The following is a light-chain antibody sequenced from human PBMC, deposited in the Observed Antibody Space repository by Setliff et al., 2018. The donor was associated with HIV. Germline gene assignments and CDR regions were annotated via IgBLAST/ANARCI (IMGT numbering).Light chain of an antibody. Sequence: QSALTQAASVSGSPGQSITMSCTGTSRDVGGGSNYVSWFHQHPGKAPKLIIFDVNKRPSGVSDRFSASKSGNTASLTISGLQADDEADYYCCSFTSSNTYVFGTGTKV. CDR2: DVN. CDR3: CSFTSSNTYV. CDR1: SRDVGGGSNY. V-gene: IGLV2-14*03. J-gene: IGLJ1*01.